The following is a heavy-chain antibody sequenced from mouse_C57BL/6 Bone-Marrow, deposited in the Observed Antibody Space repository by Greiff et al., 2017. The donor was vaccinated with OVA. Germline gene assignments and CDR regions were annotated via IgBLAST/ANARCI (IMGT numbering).Heavy chain of an antibody. V-gene: IGHV1-55*01. J-gene: IGHJ2*01. CDR1: GYTFTSYW. CDR2: IYPGSGST. Sequence: QVQLQQPGAELVKPGASVKMSCKASGYTFTSYWITWVKQRPGQGLEWIGDIYPGSGSTNYNEKFQGKATLTVDTSSSTAYMQLSSLTSEDSAVYYFARPTMVQYYFDYWGQGTTLTVSS. D-gene: IGHD2-10*01. CDR3: ARPTMVQYYFDY.